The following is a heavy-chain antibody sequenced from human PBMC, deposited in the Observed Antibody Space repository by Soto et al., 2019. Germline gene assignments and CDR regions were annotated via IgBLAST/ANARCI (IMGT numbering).Heavy chain of an antibody. CDR3: ARARGSSWFDY. V-gene: IGHV1-8*02. CDR2: MNPNSGNT. D-gene: IGHD6-13*01. CDR1: GYTFTSYA. J-gene: IGHJ4*02. Sequence: ASVKVSCKASGYTFTSYAMHCVRQAPGQRLEWMGWMNPNSGNTRYAQKFQGRVTMTRNTSISRAYMELRSLRSEDTAVYYCARARGSSWFDYWGQGPLVTVSS.